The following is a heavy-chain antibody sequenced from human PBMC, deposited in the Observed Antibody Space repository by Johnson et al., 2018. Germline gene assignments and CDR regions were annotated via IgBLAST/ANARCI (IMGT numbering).Heavy chain of an antibody. Sequence: VQLVESGAEVKKPGSSVKVSCKASGGTFSSYAISWVRQAPGQGLEWMGGIIPIFGTANYAQKFQGRVTITADESTSTAYIELSSLRSEDTAVYYGARRSAGRIFVVWNGMDVWGQGTTVTGSS. J-gene: IGHJ6*02. V-gene: IGHV1-69*01. CDR3: ARRSAGRIFVVWNGMDV. CDR2: IIPIFGTA. D-gene: IGHD3-3*02. CDR1: GGTFSSYA.